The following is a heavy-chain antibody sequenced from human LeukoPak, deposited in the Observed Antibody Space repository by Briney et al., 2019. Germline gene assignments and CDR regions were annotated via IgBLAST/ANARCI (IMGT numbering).Heavy chain of an antibody. CDR2: IYSGGST. J-gene: IGHJ4*02. CDR3: ARDRGLSRSGGSCYGCDY. V-gene: IGHV3-66*02. CDR1: GFTVSSNY. D-gene: IGHD2-15*01. Sequence: GGSLRLSCAASGFTVSSNYMSWVRQAPGKGLEWVSVIYSGGSTYYADSVKGRFTISRDNSRNTLYLQMNSLRAEDTAVYYCARDRGLSRSGGSCYGCDYWGQGTLVTVSS.